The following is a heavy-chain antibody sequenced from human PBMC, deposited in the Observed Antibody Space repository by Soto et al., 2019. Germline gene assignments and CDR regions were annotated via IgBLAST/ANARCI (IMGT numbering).Heavy chain of an antibody. J-gene: IGHJ6*02. CDR1: GGSISSGGYY. CDR2: IYYSGST. Sequence: SETLSLTCTVSGGSISSGGYYWSWIRQHPGKGLEWIGYIYYSGSTYYNPSLKSRVTISVDTSKNQFSLKLSSVTAADTAVYYCARDRHGNMDVWGQGTTVTVSS. CDR3: ARDRHGNMDV. V-gene: IGHV4-31*03.